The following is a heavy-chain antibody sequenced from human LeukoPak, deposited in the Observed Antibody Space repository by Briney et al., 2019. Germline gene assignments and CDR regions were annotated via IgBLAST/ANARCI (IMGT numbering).Heavy chain of an antibody. J-gene: IGHJ4*02. CDR1: GFTFSSYW. Sequence: GGSLRLSCAASGFTFSSYWMSWVRQAPGKGLEWVANIKQDGSEKYYVDSVKGRFTISRDNAKNSLYLQMNSLRAEDTAVYYCAGDYYDSSGNTPGYWGQGTLVTVSS. CDR3: AGDYYDSSGNTPGY. V-gene: IGHV3-7*01. D-gene: IGHD3-22*01. CDR2: IKQDGSEK.